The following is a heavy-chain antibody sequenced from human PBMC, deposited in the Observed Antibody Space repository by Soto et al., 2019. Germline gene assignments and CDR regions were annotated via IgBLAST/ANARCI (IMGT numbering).Heavy chain of an antibody. V-gene: IGHV3-21*02. Sequence: EVQLVESGGGLVKRGGSLRLSCAVSGFIFSDYGMNWVRQAPGKGPEWVSAISSSGTFIYYADSVRGRFTISRDNAKNSLYLQMDSLSVDDTAVYYCARVRITLPPEYGSGPDFDRWGQGTLVAVSS. CDR1: GFIFSDYG. D-gene: IGHD1-20*01. J-gene: IGHJ4*02. CDR2: ISSSGTFI. CDR3: ARVRITLPPEYGSGPDFDR.